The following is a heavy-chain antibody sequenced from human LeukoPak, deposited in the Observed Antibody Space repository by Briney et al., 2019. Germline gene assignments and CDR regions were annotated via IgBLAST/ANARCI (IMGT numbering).Heavy chain of an antibody. Sequence: ASVKVSCKASGYTFTGYYMHWVRQAPGQGLEWTGWINPNSGGTNYAQKFQGRVTMTRDTSISTAYMELSRLRSDDTAVYYCASRSRDYVWGSYRDGFDYWGQGTLVTVSS. J-gene: IGHJ4*02. CDR2: INPNSGGT. V-gene: IGHV1-2*02. CDR1: GYTFTGYY. CDR3: ASRSRDYVWGSYRDGFDY. D-gene: IGHD3-16*02.